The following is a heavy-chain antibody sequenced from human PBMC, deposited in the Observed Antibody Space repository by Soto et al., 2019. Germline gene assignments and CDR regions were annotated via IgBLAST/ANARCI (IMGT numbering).Heavy chain of an antibody. J-gene: IGHJ6*02. CDR2: IYSGVST. CDR3: ARDGEYCSGGSCYSGPYYYYGMDV. CDR1: GFTVRSSY. Sequence: EVQLVESGGGSIQPGGSLRLSCTASGFTVRSSYMSWVRQAPGKGLEWVAIIYSGVSTRYADSVKGRFTISRDNSKNTLFLQMNSLRVEDTALYYCARDGEYCSGGSCYSGPYYYYGMDVWGQGTTVTVSS. D-gene: IGHD2-15*01. V-gene: IGHV3-53*01.